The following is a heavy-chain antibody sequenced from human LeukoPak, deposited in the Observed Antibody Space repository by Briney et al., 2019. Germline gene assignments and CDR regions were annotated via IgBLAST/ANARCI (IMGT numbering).Heavy chain of an antibody. CDR2: INHSGST. J-gene: IGHJ4*02. D-gene: IGHD3-16*02. CDR3: ARENYVWGSYRRPFDY. V-gene: IGHV4-34*01. CDR1: GGSFSGYY. Sequence: SETLSLTCTVYGGSFSGYYWSWIRQPPGKGLEWIGEINHSGSTNYNPSLKSRVTISVDTSKNQFSLKLSSVTAADTAVYYCARENYVWGSYRRPFDYWGQGTLVTVSS.